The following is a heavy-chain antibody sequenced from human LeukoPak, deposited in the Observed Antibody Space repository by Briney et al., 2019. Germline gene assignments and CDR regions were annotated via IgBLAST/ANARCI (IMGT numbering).Heavy chain of an antibody. CDR3: ATSNYDILTGYQDAFDI. CDR1: GYRFTSYW. V-gene: IGHV5-51*01. Sequence: GEALQISFKGSGYRFTSYWIGWVRPMPGKGLEWMGIIYPGDSDTRYSPSFQGQVTISADKSVSTAYLQWSSLKASDTAMYYCATSNYDILTGYQDAFDIWGQGTMVTVSS. CDR2: IYPGDSDT. D-gene: IGHD3-9*01. J-gene: IGHJ3*02.